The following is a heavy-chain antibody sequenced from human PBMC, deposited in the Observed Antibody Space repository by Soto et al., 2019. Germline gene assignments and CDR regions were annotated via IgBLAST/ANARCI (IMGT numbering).Heavy chain of an antibody. CDR2: IIPEYGAA. CDR3: ARGEREVANRVGMDV. D-gene: IGHD3-16*01. CDR1: GGTFGSNA. Sequence: QVQLVQSGAEVRKPGSSVKVSCKASGGTFGSNAISWVRQAPGQGLEWMGGIIPEYGAANYAQKFEGRVTITADGSTSTAYMEMTSLTSEDTAVYYCARGEREVANRVGMDVWGQGTTVTVSS. J-gene: IGHJ6*02. V-gene: IGHV1-69*01.